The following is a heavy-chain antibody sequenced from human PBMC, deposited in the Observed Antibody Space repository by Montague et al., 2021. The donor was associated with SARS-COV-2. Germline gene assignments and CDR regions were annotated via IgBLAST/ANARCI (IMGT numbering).Heavy chain of an antibody. D-gene: IGHD3-22*01. V-gene: IGHV4-34*01. J-gene: IGHJ6*04. CDR2: INLSGSS. CDR1: AGSFSGYY. Sequence: SETLSLTCAVYAGSFSGYYLSWIRQPPRKGLGWIGEINLSGSSYYNPSLKSRVTISVDTSKNQFSLKLSSVTAADTAVYYCARDEHITMIVGLSYGMDVWGKGTTVSVSS. CDR3: ARDEHITMIVGLSYGMDV.